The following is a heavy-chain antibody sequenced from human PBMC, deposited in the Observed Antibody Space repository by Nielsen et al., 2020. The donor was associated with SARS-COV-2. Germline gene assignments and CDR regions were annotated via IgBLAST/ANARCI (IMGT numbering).Heavy chain of an antibody. CDR3: ARDHRGYSYGYGGNWFGP. CDR2: ISSSGSTI. V-gene: IGHV3-11*04. J-gene: IGHJ5*02. Sequence: GGSLRLSCAASGFTFSDYYMSWIRQAPGKGLEWVSYISSSGSTIYYADSVKGRFTISRDNAKNSLYLQMNSLRAEDTAVYYCARDHRGYSYGYGGNWFGPWGQGTLVTVSS. D-gene: IGHD5-18*01. CDR1: GFTFSDYY.